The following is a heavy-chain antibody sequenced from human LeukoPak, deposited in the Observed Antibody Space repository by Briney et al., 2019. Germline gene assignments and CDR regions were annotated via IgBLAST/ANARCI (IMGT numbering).Heavy chain of an antibody. Sequence: DSLKISCKGCGYSFTSYWIGWVRQMPGKGLEWMGIIYPGDSDTRYSPSFQGQVTISADKSISTAYLQWSSLKASDTAMYYCARRDTTMGNFDYWGQGTLVTVSS. D-gene: IGHD5-18*01. V-gene: IGHV5-51*01. CDR3: ARRDTTMGNFDY. CDR2: IYPGDSDT. J-gene: IGHJ4*02. CDR1: GYSFTSYW.